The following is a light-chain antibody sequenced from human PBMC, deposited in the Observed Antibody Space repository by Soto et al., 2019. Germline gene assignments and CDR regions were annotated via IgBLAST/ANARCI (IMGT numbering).Light chain of an antibody. CDR2: DVS. J-gene: IGLJ1*01. CDR3: ASYTTSSTYV. V-gene: IGLV2-14*03. Sequence: QSALTQPASVSGSPGQSIAISCTGTSSDVGAFNYVSWYQQHPGKAPKFMIFDVSSRPSGVSDRFSGSKSGNTASLTISGLQTEDAADYYCASYTTSSTYVLGTGTKVTVL. CDR1: SSDVGAFNY.